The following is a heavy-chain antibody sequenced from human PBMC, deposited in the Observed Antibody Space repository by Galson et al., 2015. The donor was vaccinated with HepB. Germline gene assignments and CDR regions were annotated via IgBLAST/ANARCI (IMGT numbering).Heavy chain of an antibody. CDR3: TRVRAFDV. CDR1: GFTFGDYT. Sequence: SLRLSCAASGFTFGDYTMSWFRQAPGKGLEWVGLIRRKAYDESTEYAASVKGRFTVSRDDSKAIAYLQMNSLKTEDTAVYYCTRVRAFDVWGQGTMVTVSS. J-gene: IGHJ3*01. V-gene: IGHV3-49*03. CDR2: IRRKAYDEST.